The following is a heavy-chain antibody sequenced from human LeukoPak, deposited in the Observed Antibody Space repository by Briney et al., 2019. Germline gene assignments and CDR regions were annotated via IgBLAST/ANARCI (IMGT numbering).Heavy chain of an antibody. Sequence: GGSLRLSCAASGFTVSSNYMSWVRQAPGKGLEWVSVIYSGGSTYYADSVKGRFTISRDNSKNTLYLQMNSLRAEDTAVYYCASISSSWYPIDYWGQGTLVTVSS. CDR3: ASISSSWYPIDY. D-gene: IGHD6-13*01. V-gene: IGHV3-53*01. J-gene: IGHJ4*02. CDR1: GFTVSSNY. CDR2: IYSGGST.